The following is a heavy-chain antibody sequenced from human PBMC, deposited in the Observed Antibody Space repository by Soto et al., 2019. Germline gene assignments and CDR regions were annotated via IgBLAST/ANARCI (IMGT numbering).Heavy chain of an antibody. Sequence: SQTLSLTCTVSGGSISSSSYYWGWIRQPPGKGLEWIGSIYYSGSTYYNPSLKSRVTISVDTSKNQFSLRSDDTAVYYCARDWAAAGPFDYWGQGTLVTVSS. D-gene: IGHD6-13*01. CDR1: GGSISSSSYY. J-gene: IGHJ4*02. CDR2: IYYSGST. CDR3: ARDWAAAGPFDY. V-gene: IGHV4-39*07.